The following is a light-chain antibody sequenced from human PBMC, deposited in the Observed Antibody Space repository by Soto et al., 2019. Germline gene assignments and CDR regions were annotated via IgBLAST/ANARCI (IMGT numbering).Light chain of an antibody. V-gene: IGLV2-14*01. Sequence: SALTQPASVSGSPGQSITISCTGTSSDVGSYNYVSWYQQHPGKAPKLMIYEVSTRPSGVSSRFSGFKSGNTASLTISGLQAEDEADYYCSSYTSSSTVFGTGTKLTVL. CDR2: EVS. CDR3: SSYTSSSTV. J-gene: IGLJ1*01. CDR1: SSDVGSYNY.